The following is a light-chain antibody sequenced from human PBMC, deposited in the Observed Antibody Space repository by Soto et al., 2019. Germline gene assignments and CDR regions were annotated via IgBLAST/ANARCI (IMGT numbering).Light chain of an antibody. V-gene: IGKV3-20*01. CDR2: GAS. J-gene: IGKJ1*01. CDR3: QKYGNFWT. Sequence: EIVLTQSPGTLSLSPGERATLSCRASQSVSSSYLAWYQQKPGQAPRLIIYGASIRATGIPDRFSGSGSGTDFTLTISRLDPDDFAVYYCQKYGNFWTFGQGTKVEIK. CDR1: QSVSSSY.